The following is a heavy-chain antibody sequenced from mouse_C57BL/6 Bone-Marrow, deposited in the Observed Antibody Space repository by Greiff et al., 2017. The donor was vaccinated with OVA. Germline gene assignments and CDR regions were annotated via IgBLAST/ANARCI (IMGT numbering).Heavy chain of an antibody. CDR3: ARWIYYYGSSSYWYFDV. D-gene: IGHD1-1*01. CDR2: IHPNSGST. J-gene: IGHJ1*03. V-gene: IGHV1-64*01. CDR1: GYTFTSYW. Sequence: QVQLKESGAELVKPGASVKLSCKASGYTFTSYWMHWVKQRPGQGLEWIGMIHPNSGSTNYNEKFKSKATLTVDKSSSTAYMQLSSLTSEDSAVYYCARWIYYYGSSSYWYFDVWGTGTTVTVSS.